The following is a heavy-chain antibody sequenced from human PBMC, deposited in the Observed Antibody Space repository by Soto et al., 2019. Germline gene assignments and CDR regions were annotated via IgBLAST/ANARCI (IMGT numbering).Heavy chain of an antibody. Sequence: SETLSLTCAVYGGSFSGYYWRWIRQPPGKGLEWIGEINHSGSTNYNPSLKSRVTISVDTSKNQFSLKLSSVTAADTAVYYCARRRNTIFGVVKAFDIWGQGTMVTVSS. CDR2: INHSGST. D-gene: IGHD3-3*01. V-gene: IGHV4-34*01. J-gene: IGHJ3*02. CDR3: ARRRNTIFGVVKAFDI. CDR1: GGSFSGYY.